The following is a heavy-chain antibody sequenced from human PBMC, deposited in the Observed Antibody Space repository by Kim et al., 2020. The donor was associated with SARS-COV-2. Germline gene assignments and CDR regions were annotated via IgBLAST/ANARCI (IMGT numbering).Heavy chain of an antibody. Sequence: GGSLRLSCAASGFTFSSSAMSWVRQAPGKGLDWVSIIGEGEGNFFTRSADSVKCRFIISRDNSKNALYLQMNNLRSEDTAVYYCAKGGGGDHGYWGQGTLVTVSS. CDR3: AKGGGGDHGY. V-gene: IGHV3-23*01. J-gene: IGHJ4*02. CDR2: IGEGEGNFFT. CDR1: GFTFSSSA. D-gene: IGHD2-21*02.